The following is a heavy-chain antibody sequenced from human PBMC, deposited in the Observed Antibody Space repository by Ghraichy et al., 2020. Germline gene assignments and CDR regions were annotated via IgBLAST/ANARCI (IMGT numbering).Heavy chain of an antibody. CDR2: INHSGST. CDR1: GGSFSGYY. J-gene: IGHJ5*02. Sequence: GSLRLSCAVYGGSFSGYYWSWIRQPPGKGLEWIGEINHSGSTNYNPSLKSRVTISVDTSKNQFSLKLSSVTAADTAVYYCARVGSSYWFDPWGQGTLVTVSS. V-gene: IGHV4-34*01. CDR3: ARVGSSYWFDP. D-gene: IGHD6-6*01.